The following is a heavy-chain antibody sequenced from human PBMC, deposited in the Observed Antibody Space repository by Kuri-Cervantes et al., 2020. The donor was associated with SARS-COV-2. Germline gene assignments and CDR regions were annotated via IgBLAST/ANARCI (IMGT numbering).Heavy chain of an antibody. CDR2: IYYTGRS. J-gene: IGHJ5*02. D-gene: IGHD1-26*01. CDR1: GGSISSSSYY. CDR3: ARNRGLLLWEPLGWFDA. Sequence: SETLSLTCTVSGGSISSSSYYWSWIRQPPGKGLEWLGYIYYTGRSNYNPTLESRVTISIDTSKKQFSLTLNPLTAADTAVYYCARNRGLLLWEPLGWFDAWGQGALVTVSS. V-gene: IGHV4-61*01.